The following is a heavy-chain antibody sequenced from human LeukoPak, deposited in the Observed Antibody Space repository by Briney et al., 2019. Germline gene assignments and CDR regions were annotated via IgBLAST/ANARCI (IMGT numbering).Heavy chain of an antibody. Sequence: SAKVSCKASGFTFTSSAVQWVRQARGQRLEWIGWIVVGSGNTNYAQKFQERVTITRDMSTSTAYMELSSLRSEDTAVYYCARGAFSYSSSWYGHWFDPWGQGTLVTVSS. CDR1: GFTFTSSA. CDR3: ARGAFSYSSSWYGHWFDP. D-gene: IGHD6-13*01. J-gene: IGHJ5*02. CDR2: IVVGSGNT. V-gene: IGHV1-58*01.